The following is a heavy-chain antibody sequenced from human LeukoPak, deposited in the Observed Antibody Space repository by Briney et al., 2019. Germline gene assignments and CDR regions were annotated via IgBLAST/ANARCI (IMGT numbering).Heavy chain of an antibody. J-gene: IGHJ4*02. D-gene: IGHD5-18*01. V-gene: IGHV4-39*07. CDR3: AREGSAMVTWGYFDY. CDR1: GGSISSSSYY. Sequence: PSETLSLTCTVSGGSISSSSYYWGWIRQPPGKGLEWIGSIYYSGSTYYNPSLKSRVTISVDTSKNQFSLKLSSVTAADTAVYYCAREGSAMVTWGYFDYWGQGTLVTVSS. CDR2: IYYSGST.